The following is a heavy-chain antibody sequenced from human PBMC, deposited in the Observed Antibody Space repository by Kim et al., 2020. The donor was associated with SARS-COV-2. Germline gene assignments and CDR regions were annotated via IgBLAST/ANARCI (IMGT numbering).Heavy chain of an antibody. CDR1: GGSISSSSYY. CDR3: ARVGSGDYGSGSYVDY. Sequence: SETLSLTCTVSGGSISSSSYYWGWIRQPPGKGLEWIGSIYYSGSTYYNPYIKSRVTISVDTSKNQFSLKLSSVTAADTAVYYCARVGSGDYGSGSYVDYWGQGTLVTVSS. CDR2: IYYSGST. J-gene: IGHJ4*02. V-gene: IGHV4-39*01. D-gene: IGHD3-10*01.